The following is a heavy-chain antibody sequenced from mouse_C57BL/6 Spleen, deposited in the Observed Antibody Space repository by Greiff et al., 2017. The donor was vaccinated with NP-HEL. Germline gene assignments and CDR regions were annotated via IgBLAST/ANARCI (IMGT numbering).Heavy chain of an antibody. D-gene: IGHD2-5*01. CDR2: IDPEDGDT. J-gene: IGHJ4*01. V-gene: IGHV14-1*01. CDR1: GFNIKDYY. CDR3: TTLDINYGYYARYY. Sequence: VQLQQSGAELVRPGASVKLSCTASGFNIKDYYMHWVKQRPEQGLEWIGRIDPEDGDTEYAPKFQGKATMTADTASHTAYLQVSSLTSEDTAVKYCTTLDINYGYYARYYWSQGTSVTGSS.